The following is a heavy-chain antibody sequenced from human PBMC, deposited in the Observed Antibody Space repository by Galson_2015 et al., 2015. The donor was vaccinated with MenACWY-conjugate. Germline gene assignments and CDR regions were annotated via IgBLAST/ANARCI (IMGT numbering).Heavy chain of an antibody. V-gene: IGHV3-30*02. CDR1: GFTFSSYG. Sequence: SLRLSCAASGFTFSSYGMHWVRQAPGKGLEWVAFIRYDGSNKYYADSVKGRFTISRDNSKNTLYLQMNSLRAEDTAVYYCAKEVPPNGYYAYWGQGTLATVSS. CDR3: AKEVPPNGYYAY. CDR2: IRYDGSNK. J-gene: IGHJ4*02. D-gene: IGHD3-3*01.